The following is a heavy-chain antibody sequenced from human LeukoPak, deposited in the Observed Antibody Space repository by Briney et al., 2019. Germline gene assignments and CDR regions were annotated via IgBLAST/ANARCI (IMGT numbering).Heavy chain of an antibody. CDR2: ISYDGSNK. Sequence: GGSLRLSCAASGFTFSSYGMHWVRQAPGKGLEWVAVISYDGSNKYYADSVKGRFTISRDNSKNTLYLQMNSLRAEDTAVYYCAKLSCGDYILDYWGQGTLVTVSS. CDR3: AKLSCGDYILDY. CDR1: GFTFSSYG. V-gene: IGHV3-30*18. D-gene: IGHD4-17*01. J-gene: IGHJ4*02.